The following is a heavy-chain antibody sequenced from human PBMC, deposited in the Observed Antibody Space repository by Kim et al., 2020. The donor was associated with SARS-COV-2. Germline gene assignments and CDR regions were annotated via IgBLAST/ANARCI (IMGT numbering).Heavy chain of an antibody. CDR2: TYYRSKWYN. CDR1: GDSVSSNSAA. V-gene: IGHV6-1*01. CDR3: ARDLGELVPRPDAFDI. J-gene: IGHJ3*02. D-gene: IGHD6-6*01. Sequence: SQTLSLTCAISGDSVSSNSAAWNWIRQSPSRGLEWLGRTYYRSKWYNDYAVSVKSRITINPDTSKNQFSLQLNSVTPEDTAVYYCARDLGELVPRPDAFDIWGQGTMVTVSS.